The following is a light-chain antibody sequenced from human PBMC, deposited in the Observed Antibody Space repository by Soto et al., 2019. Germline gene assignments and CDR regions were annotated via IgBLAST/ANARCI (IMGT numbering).Light chain of an antibody. CDR3: QQYNNWPLL. Sequence: EIVMTQSPATLSVSPGKRATLSCRASQSVTNNLAWYQQKPGQAPRLLIYGASTRATGIPARFSGSGSGTEFTLTISSLQSEDFAVYYCQQYNNWPLLFGPGTKVDIK. J-gene: IGKJ3*01. CDR2: GAS. V-gene: IGKV3-15*01. CDR1: QSVTNN.